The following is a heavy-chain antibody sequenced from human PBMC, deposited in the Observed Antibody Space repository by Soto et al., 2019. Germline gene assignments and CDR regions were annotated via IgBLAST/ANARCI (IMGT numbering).Heavy chain of an antibody. Sequence: QVQLVESGGGVVQPGRSLRLSCAASGFTFSSYGMHWVRQAPGKGLEWVAVIWYDGSNKYYADSVKGRFTISRDNSKNTLYLQMNSLRAEDTAVYYCVRDDLYTYYYGSGSYYNSNYYYGMDVWGQGTTVTVSS. V-gene: IGHV3-33*01. CDR3: VRDDLYTYYYGSGSYYNSNYYYGMDV. J-gene: IGHJ6*02. CDR1: GFTFSSYG. D-gene: IGHD3-10*01. CDR2: IWYDGSNK.